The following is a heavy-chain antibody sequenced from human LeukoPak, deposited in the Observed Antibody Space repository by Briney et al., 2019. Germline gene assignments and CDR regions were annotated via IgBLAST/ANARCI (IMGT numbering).Heavy chain of an antibody. D-gene: IGHD2-21*02. Sequence: ASVTVSFTASGYTFTSYGISWVRQAPGQGLEWMGWISAYSGNTNYAQKLQVRVTITTDRSTSTAYMELRSLRSDDTAVYYCAVDGPYCGGDCYPHAKYFDYWGQGTLVTVSS. V-gene: IGHV1-18*01. CDR3: AVDGPYCGGDCYPHAKYFDY. CDR1: GYTFTSYG. CDR2: ISAYSGNT. J-gene: IGHJ4*02.